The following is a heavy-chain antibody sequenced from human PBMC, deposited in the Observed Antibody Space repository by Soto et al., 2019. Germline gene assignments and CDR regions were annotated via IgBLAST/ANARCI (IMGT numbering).Heavy chain of an antibody. CDR2: IYYSGST. Sequence: SETLSLTCTVSGGSISSGGYYWSWIRQHPGKGLEWIGYIYYSGSTYYNPSLKSRVTISVDTSKNQFSLKLSSVTAADTAVYYCARSSRGWYYLDSWGQGTLDTVSS. CDR3: ARSSRGWYYLDS. J-gene: IGHJ4*02. CDR1: GGSISSGGYY. V-gene: IGHV4-31*03. D-gene: IGHD6-19*01.